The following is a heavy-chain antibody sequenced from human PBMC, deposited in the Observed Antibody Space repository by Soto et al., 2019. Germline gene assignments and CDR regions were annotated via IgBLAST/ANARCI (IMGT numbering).Heavy chain of an antibody. CDR2: INHSGST. Sequence: SETLSLTCAVYGGSFSGYYWSWIRQPPGKGLEWTGEINHSGSTNYNPSLKSRVTISVDTSKNQFSLKLSSVTAADTAVYYCARVGRYYYYYYMDVWGKGTTVTVSS. J-gene: IGHJ6*03. CDR3: ARVGRYYYYYYMDV. V-gene: IGHV4-34*01. CDR1: GGSFSGYY.